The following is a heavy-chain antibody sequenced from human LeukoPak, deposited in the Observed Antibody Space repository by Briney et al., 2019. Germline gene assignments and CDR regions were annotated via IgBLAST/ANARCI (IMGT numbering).Heavy chain of an antibody. V-gene: IGHV3-30*02. CDR3: AGLESNHFDY. D-gene: IGHD3/OR15-3a*01. CDR1: GFTFINYG. J-gene: IGHJ4*02. Sequence: PGGSLRVSCAASGFTFINYGMHWVRQAPGKGLEWVALIRKDGITKFYADAVKGRFTISRDNSKNTLYLQMNRLRAGDTAVYYCAGLESNHFDYWGQGTLVTVSS. CDR2: IRKDGITK.